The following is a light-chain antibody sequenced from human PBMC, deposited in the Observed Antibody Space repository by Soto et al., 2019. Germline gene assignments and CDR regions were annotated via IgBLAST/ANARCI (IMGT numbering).Light chain of an antibody. CDR1: QGIRDE. V-gene: IGKV1-6*01. Sequence: AIQMTQFPASLSASVGDRVTITWRASQGIRDELAWYQQKPGKAPILLIYGASRLESGVPSRFSGSGSGTDFSLTIYSLRPEDSATYFCLQDYNYPRTFGQGTKLQI. CDR3: LQDYNYPRT. CDR2: GAS. J-gene: IGKJ2*01.